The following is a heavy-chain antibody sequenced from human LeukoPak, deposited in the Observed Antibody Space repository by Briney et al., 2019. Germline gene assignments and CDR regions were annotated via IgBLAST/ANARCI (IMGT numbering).Heavy chain of an antibody. J-gene: IGHJ4*02. CDR1: GYTFTGYY. V-gene: IGHV1-2*02. CDR2: INPNSGGT. Sequence: GALVKVSCKASGYTFTGYYMHWVRQAPGQGLEWMGWINPNSGGTNYAQKFQGRVTMTRDTSISTAYMELSRLRSDDTAVYYCARTGYSSSWSLDYWGQGTLVTVSS. D-gene: IGHD6-13*01. CDR3: ARTGYSSSWSLDY.